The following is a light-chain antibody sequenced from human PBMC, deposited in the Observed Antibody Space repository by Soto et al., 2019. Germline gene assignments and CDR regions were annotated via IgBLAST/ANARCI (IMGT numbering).Light chain of an antibody. V-gene: IGKV1-27*01. CDR2: ATS. CDR1: QDISNS. CDR3: QNYNSAPLT. Sequence: DIQMTQSPSSLSASVGDRVTITCRASQDISNSLAWYQQKPGEVPKVLIYATSILQSGVPARFSGSGSGTDFTLTISSVQPEDVATYYCQNYNSAPLTFGGGTKVEI. J-gene: IGKJ4*01.